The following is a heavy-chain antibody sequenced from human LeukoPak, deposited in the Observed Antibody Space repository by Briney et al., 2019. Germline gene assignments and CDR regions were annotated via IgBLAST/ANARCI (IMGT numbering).Heavy chain of an antibody. CDR2: IIPILGIA. V-gene: IGHV1-69*04. J-gene: IGHJ4*02. D-gene: IGHD3-22*01. Sequence: RGASVKVSCKASGGTFSSYAISWVRQAPGQGLEWMGRIIPILGIANYAQKFQGRVTFTADKSTSTAYMELSSLRSEDTAVYYCTYYYDSSGIIFDYWGQGTLVTVSS. CDR3: TYYYDSSGIIFDY. CDR1: GGTFSSYA.